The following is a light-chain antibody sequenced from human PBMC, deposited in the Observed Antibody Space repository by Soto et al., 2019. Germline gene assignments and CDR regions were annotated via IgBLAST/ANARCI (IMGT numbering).Light chain of an antibody. J-gene: IGKJ4*01. CDR1: QSVSGN. CDR2: GVS. V-gene: IGKV3-15*01. Sequence: EVVFTQSPSTLSVYPGERATLSCRASQSVSGNLAWYQQKPGQAPRLLIYGVSTRATDIPARFSGSGSGTEFNLTISSLQSEDFGVYYCQQYNNWPRATFGGGTNVDI. CDR3: QQYNNWPRAT.